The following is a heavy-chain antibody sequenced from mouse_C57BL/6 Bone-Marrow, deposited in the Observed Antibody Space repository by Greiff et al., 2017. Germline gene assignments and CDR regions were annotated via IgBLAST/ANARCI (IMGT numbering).Heavy chain of an antibody. V-gene: IGHV1-7*01. CDR3: ARNYYGSGQGYFDV. D-gene: IGHD1-1*01. Sequence: QVQLQQSGAELAKPGASVKLSCKASGYTFTSYWMHWVKQRPGQGLEWIGYINPSSGYTKYNQKFKDKATLTVDQSSSTAYMQLNSLTSEDSAVYYCARNYYGSGQGYFDVWGTGTTVTVSS. J-gene: IGHJ1*03. CDR1: GYTFTSYW. CDR2: INPSSGYT.